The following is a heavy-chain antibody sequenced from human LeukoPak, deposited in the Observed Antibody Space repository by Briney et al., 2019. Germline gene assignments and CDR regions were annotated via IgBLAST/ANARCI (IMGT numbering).Heavy chain of an antibody. J-gene: IGHJ4*02. CDR2: IYHSGST. V-gene: IGHV4-30-2*01. CDR3: ARGSTVVTPYSDY. Sequence: SQALSLTCAVSGGSISSGGYSWRWIRQPPGKGLEWIGYIYHSGSTYYNPPRKSRVTISVDRSKNQFSLKLSSVTAADTAVYYCARGSTVVTPYSDYWGQGTLFTVSS. CDR1: GGSISSGGYS. D-gene: IGHD4-17*01.